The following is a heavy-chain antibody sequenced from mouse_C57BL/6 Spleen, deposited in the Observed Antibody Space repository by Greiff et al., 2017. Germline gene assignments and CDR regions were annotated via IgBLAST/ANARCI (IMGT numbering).Heavy chain of an antibody. CDR3: ARGPYYYGSSCWYVDV. CDR1: GYTFTNYW. D-gene: IGHD1-1*01. CDR2: IYPGGGYT. J-gene: IGHJ1*03. Sequence: VQGVESGAELVRPGTSVKMSCKASGYTFTNYWIGWAKQRPGHGLEWIGDIYPGGGYTNYNEKFKGKATLTADKSSSTAYMQFSSLTSEDSAIYYCARGPYYYGSSCWYVDVWGTGTTVTVSS. V-gene: IGHV1-63*01.